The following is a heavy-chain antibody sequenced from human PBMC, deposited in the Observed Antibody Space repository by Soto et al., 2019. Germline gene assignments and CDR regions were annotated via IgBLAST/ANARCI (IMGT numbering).Heavy chain of an antibody. CDR3: ARRAMIAAAGRIGYFDL. CDR2: TYPGDSDT. J-gene: IGHJ2*01. D-gene: IGHD6-13*01. V-gene: IGHV5-51*01. CDR1: GYSFTSYW. Sequence: PGESLKISCKGSGYSFTSYWIGWVRQMPGKGLEWMGITYPGDSDTRYSPSFQGQVTISADKSISTAYLQWSSLKASDTAMYYCARRAMIAAAGRIGYFDLWGRGTLVTSPQ.